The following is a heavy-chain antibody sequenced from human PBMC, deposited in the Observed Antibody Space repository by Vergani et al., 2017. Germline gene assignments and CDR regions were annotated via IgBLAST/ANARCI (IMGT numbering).Heavy chain of an antibody. CDR2: ISAYNGNT. V-gene: IGHV1-18*04. D-gene: IGHD4-17*01. J-gene: IGHJ6*02. CDR3: AREHPGDYPYYYYGMDV. CDR1: GYTFTSYG. Sequence: QVQLVQSGAEVKKPGASVKVSCKASGYTFTSYGISWVRQAPGQGLEWMGWISAYNGNTNYAQKLQGRVTMTTDTSTSTAYMELRSLRSDDTAVYYCAREHPGDYPYYYYGMDVWGQGTTVTVSS.